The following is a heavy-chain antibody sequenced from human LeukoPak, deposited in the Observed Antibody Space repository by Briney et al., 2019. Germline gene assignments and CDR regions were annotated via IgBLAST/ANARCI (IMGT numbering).Heavy chain of an antibody. J-gene: IGHJ6*03. Sequence: GGSLRLSCAASGFTFSSYWMHWVRQAPGKGLVWVSRINSDGSYTSYADSVKGRFTISRDNAKNTLYLQMNSLRAEDTAVYYCAKGGYSSGLEPRPVYYYYYYMDVWGKGTTVTVSS. CDR1: GFTFSSYW. CDR3: AKGGYSSGLEPRPVYYYYYYMDV. D-gene: IGHD6-19*01. CDR2: INSDGSYT. V-gene: IGHV3-74*01.